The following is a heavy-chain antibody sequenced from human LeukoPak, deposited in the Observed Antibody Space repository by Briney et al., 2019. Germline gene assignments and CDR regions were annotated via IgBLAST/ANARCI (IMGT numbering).Heavy chain of an antibody. Sequence: GASVKVSCKASGYTFTSYYMHRVRQAPGQELEWMGIINPSGGSTSYAQKFQGRVTMTRDTSTSTVYMELSSLRSEDTAVYYCARFPNTAMVMGLEYYYYGMDVWGQGTTVTVSS. J-gene: IGHJ6*02. CDR2: INPSGGST. D-gene: IGHD5-18*01. CDR1: GYTFTSYY. CDR3: ARFPNTAMVMGLEYYYYGMDV. V-gene: IGHV1-46*01.